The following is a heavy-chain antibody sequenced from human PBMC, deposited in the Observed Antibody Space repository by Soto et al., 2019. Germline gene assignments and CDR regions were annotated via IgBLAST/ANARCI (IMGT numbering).Heavy chain of an antibody. CDR1: GYTFINYH. CDR2: INTYNGMT. J-gene: IGHJ4*02. Sequence: QVQLVQSGGEVKKPGASVTVSCKASGYTFINYHITCVRQAPGQGLEWMAWINTYNGMTDYAQRVQGRVTMTRETSTSTAYMELRNLGSDDTAVYFCAKSPRGEMATDWGQGTLVTVSS. CDR3: AKSPRGEMATD. D-gene: IGHD5-12*01. V-gene: IGHV1-18*01.